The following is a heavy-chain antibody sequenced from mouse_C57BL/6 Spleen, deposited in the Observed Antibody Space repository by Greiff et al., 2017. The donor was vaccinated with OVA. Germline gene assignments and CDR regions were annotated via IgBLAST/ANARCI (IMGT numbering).Heavy chain of an antibody. Sequence: QVHVKQPGAELVKPGASVKMSCKASGYTFTSYWITWVKQRPGQGLEWIGDIYPGSGSTNYNEKFKSKATLTVDTSSSTAYMQLSSLTSEDSAVYYCARKNGYWGQGTTLTVSS. J-gene: IGHJ2*01. CDR2: IYPGSGST. V-gene: IGHV1-55*01. CDR1: GYTFTSYW. CDR3: ARKNGY.